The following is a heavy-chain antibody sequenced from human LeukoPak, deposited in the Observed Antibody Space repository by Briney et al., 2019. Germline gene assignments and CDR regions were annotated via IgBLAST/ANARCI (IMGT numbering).Heavy chain of an antibody. J-gene: IGHJ6*03. D-gene: IGHD2-8*01. CDR1: GGSFSGYY. CDR2: INHSGST. CDR3: ARGSHCTNGVCPYYYYYMDV. Sequence: SETLSLTCAVYGGSFSGYYWSWIRQPPGKGLEWIGEINHSGSTNYNPSLKSRVTISVDTSKNQFSLKLSSVTAVDTAVYYCARGSHCTNGVCPYYYYYMDVWGKGTTVTVSS. V-gene: IGHV4-34*01.